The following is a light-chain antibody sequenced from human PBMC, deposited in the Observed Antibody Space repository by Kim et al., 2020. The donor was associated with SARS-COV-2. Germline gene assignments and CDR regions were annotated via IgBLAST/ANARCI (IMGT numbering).Light chain of an antibody. J-gene: IGKJ4*01. Sequence: ASAGDRVPITCRASHGISSYLAWYQQKPGKAPKLLIYAGSTLQSGVPSRFSGSGSGTDFTLSISSLQSEDLATYYCQQYSSYPLTFGGGTKVDIK. CDR3: QQYSSYPLT. V-gene: IGKV1-8*01. CDR1: HGISSY. CDR2: AGS.